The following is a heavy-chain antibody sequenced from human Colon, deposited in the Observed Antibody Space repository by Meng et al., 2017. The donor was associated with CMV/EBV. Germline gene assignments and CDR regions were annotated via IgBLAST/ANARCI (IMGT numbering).Heavy chain of an antibody. J-gene: IGHJ4*02. CDR1: GFTFTDHY. CDR3: PSGYWYENYFDH. Sequence: GESLKISWSTSGFTFTDHYMDWVRQAPGKGLEWVGRSRNRANIYTTEYAPSVRGRFTISRDVSKKLLFRDMTSLKTEDTDVDYCPSGYWYENYFDHWGQGTLVTVSS. D-gene: IGHD2-8*02. V-gene: IGHV3-72*01. CDR2: SRNRANIYTT.